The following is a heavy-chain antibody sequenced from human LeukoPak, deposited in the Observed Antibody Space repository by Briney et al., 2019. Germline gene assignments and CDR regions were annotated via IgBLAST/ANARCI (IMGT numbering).Heavy chain of an antibody. Sequence: GGSLRLSCAVSGFTFSDYYMDWVRQAPGKGLEWVGRTRNKANSYTTEYAASVKGRFTISRDDSKNTLYLQINSLKTEDTAVYYCTTDLLRYFDWLSTSPHRDYWGQGTLVTVSS. CDR2: TRNKANSYTT. V-gene: IGHV3-72*01. CDR3: TTDLLRYFDWLSTSPHRDY. CDR1: GFTFSDYY. D-gene: IGHD3-9*01. J-gene: IGHJ4*02.